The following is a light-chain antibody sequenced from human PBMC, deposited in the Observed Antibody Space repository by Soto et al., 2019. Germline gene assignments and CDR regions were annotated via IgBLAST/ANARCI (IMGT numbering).Light chain of an antibody. J-gene: IGLJ2*01. CDR3: GTWDSSLSAVV. CDR2: DND. Sequence: QSVLTQPPSVSAAPGQKVTISCSGTSSNIGNNYVSWHQQLPGTAPKLLIYDNDERPSGIPARFSGSKSGTSATLGITGLQTGDEADYYCGTWDSSLSAVVFGGGTKLTVL. V-gene: IGLV1-51*01. CDR1: SSNIGNNY.